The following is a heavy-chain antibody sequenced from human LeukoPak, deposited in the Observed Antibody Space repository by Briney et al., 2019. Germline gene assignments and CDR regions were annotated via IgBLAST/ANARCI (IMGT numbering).Heavy chain of an antibody. Sequence: PGGSLRLSCAASGFTFSNYAMHWVRQAPGKGLEWVAVISYDGSNKYYTDSVKGRFTISRDNSKITLYLQMNSLRAEDTAVYYCAKSYNGYESKPDYWGQGTLVTVSS. D-gene: IGHD5-12*01. CDR1: GFTFSNYA. V-gene: IGHV3-30*18. CDR2: ISYDGSNK. J-gene: IGHJ4*02. CDR3: AKSYNGYESKPDY.